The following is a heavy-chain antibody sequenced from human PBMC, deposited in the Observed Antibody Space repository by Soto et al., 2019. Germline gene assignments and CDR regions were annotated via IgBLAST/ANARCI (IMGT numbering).Heavy chain of an antibody. D-gene: IGHD4-4*01. CDR3: ARTSVSNYNWFDP. CDR1: GYTFTDYD. V-gene: IGHV1-18*01. Sequence: QGQLVQSGAEVKKPGASVKVSCKASGYTFTDYDISWVRQAPGQGLEWMGWISVDNGITKYVESLQGRVTMTTDTSSSTAYLEVRSLRSDDTPLYYCARTSVSNYNWFDPWGQGTLVAVSS. CDR2: ISVDNGIT. J-gene: IGHJ5*02.